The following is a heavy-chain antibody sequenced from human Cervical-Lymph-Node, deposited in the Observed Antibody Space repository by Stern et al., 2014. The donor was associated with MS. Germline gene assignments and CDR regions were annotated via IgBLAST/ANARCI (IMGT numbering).Heavy chain of an antibody. D-gene: IGHD6-13*01. Sequence: QAQLVQSGAEVKKPGSSVKVACKASGGTLKSHTISWVRQATGAGLEWMRGITPIFGTVNYAQKFQGRVTITADELTNTVHMEMSGLRSEDRAVYYCASSDVAASGTFDSWGQGTQVTVSS. J-gene: IGHJ4*02. V-gene: IGHV1-69*01. CDR2: ITPIFGTV. CDR1: GGTLKSHT. CDR3: ASSDVAASGTFDS.